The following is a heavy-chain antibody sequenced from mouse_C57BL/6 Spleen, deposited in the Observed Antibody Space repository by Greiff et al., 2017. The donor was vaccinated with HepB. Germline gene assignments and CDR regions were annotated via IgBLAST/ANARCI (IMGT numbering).Heavy chain of an antibody. J-gene: IGHJ2*01. V-gene: IGHV1-52*01. Sequence: QVQLKQPGAELVRPGSSVKLSCKASGYTFTSYWMHWVKQRPIQGLEWIGNIDPSDSETHYNQKFKDKATLTVDKSSSTAYMQLSSLTSEDSAVYYCARDSSGYDFDYWGQGTTLTVSS. D-gene: IGHD3-2*02. CDR1: GYTFTSYW. CDR3: ARDSSGYDFDY. CDR2: IDPSDSET.